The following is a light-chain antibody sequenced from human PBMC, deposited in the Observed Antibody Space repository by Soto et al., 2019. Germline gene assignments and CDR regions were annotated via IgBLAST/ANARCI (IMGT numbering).Light chain of an antibody. V-gene: IGKV1-5*01. CDR1: QSISSY. CDR2: AAS. Sequence: DIQMTQSPSSLSASVGDRVTITCRASQSISSYLNWYQQKPGKAPKLLIYAASSLQSGVPSRFSGSGSGTEFTLTISSLQPGDFATYYCQQFNSYSPGAFGQGTKVDIK. CDR3: QQFNSYSPGA. J-gene: IGKJ1*01.